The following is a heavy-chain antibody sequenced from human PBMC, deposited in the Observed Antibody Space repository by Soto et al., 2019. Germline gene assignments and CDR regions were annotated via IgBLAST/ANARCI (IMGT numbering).Heavy chain of an antibody. CDR3: AHKGGRGAAMDV. CDR1: GFSLSNSGVG. J-gene: IGHJ6*02. V-gene: IGHV2-5*02. D-gene: IGHD2-15*01. CDR2: IYWDDDE. Sequence: QITLKESGPPLVKPTQTLTLTCTFSGFSLSNSGVGVAWIRQPPGKALEWLTLIYWDDDERYSPSLKSRLTITQDTSKNQVVLTLTNMDPVDTATYFCAHKGGRGAAMDVWGPGTTVTVSS.